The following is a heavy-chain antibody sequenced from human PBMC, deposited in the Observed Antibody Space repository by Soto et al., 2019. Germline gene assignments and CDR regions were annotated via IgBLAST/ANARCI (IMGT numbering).Heavy chain of an antibody. D-gene: IGHD1-20*01. Sequence: QVHLVQSGAEVKKHGASVKVSCKGSGYTFTSYGITWVRQAPGQGLEWMGWISAHNGNTDYAQKLQGRVTVTRDTSTSTAHMELSSLSADATSVYYYAIGRYVDYWGQGALVTVSS. CDR2: ISAHNGNT. V-gene: IGHV1-18*01. CDR1: GYTFTSYG. J-gene: IGHJ4*02. CDR3: AIGRYVDY.